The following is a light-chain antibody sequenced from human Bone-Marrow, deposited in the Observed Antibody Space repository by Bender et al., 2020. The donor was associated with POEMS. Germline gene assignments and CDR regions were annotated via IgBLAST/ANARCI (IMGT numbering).Light chain of an antibody. CDR3: SSYTTSTTLGV. CDR1: NNDVGSYNL. CDR2: EGS. V-gene: IGLV2-14*02. Sequence: QSALTQPASVSGSPGQSITISCTGTNNDVGSYNLVSWYRQHPGKAPKLIIYEGSKRPSGVSNRFSGSKSGNTASLTISGLQAEDVADYYCSSYTTSTTLGVFGGGTKLTVL. J-gene: IGLJ3*02.